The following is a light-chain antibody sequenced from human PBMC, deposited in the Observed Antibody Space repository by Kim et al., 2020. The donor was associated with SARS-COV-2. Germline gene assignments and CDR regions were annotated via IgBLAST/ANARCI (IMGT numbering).Light chain of an antibody. CDR1: QTIDNW. J-gene: IGKJ1*01. CDR2: QAS. CDR3: QQYDSYPWT. V-gene: IGKV1-5*03. Sequence: YASVGDRVTITCRASQTIDNWLAWYSQTAGKAPKLLIYQASGLESGVPSRFSGSGSGTEFTLTISSLQPEDFATYYCQQYDSYPWTFGQGTKLEI.